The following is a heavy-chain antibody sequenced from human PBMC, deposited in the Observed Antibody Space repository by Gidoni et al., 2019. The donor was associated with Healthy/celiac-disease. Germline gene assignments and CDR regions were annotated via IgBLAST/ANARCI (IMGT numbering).Heavy chain of an antibody. V-gene: IGHV4-38-2*02. D-gene: IGHD4-17*01. J-gene: IGHJ4*02. CDR3: AREGLTDSTTVVKYYFDY. CDR2: ISHCGST. Sequence: QVQLQESGPGLVKPSETLSLTCAVSGYSISSGYYWGWIRQPPGKGLEWLGTISHCGSTYYNPSLKSRVTISLDTSKNQFSLRLSSVTAADTAVYYCAREGLTDSTTVVKYYFDYWGQGTLVTVSS. CDR1: GYSISSGYY.